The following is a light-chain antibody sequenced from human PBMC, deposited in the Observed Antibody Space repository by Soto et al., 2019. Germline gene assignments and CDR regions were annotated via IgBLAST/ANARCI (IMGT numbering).Light chain of an antibody. J-gene: IGKJ4*01. CDR2: DTS. CDR3: QQRSNWPLT. V-gene: IGKV3-11*01. CDR1: QSVSSY. Sequence: TLSLSPGERATLSCRASQSVSSYLAWYQQKPGQAPRLLIYDTSNRATGIPARFSGSGSGTDFTLTISSLEPEDFAVYYCQQRSNWPLTFGGGTKVDIK.